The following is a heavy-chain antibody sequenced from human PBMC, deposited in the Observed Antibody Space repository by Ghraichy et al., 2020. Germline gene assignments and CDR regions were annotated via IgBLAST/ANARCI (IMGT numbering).Heavy chain of an antibody. D-gene: IGHD2-15*01. CDR1: GFTFSSYS. CDR3: ARDRVGYCSGGSCYSDGYYYGMDV. Sequence: GGSLRLSCAASGFTFSSYSMNRVRQAPGKGLEWVSSISSSSSYIYYADSVKGRFTISRDNAKNSLYLQMNSLRAEDTAVYYCARDRVGYCSGGSCYSDGYYYGMDVWGQGTTVTVSS. J-gene: IGHJ6*02. V-gene: IGHV3-21*01. CDR2: ISSSSSYI.